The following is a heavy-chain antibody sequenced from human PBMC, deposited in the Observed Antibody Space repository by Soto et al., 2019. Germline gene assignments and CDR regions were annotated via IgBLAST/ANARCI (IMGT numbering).Heavy chain of an antibody. V-gene: IGHV4-34*01. Sequence: PSETLSLTCAVYGGSFSGYYWSWIRQPPGKGLGWIGEINHRGSTNCNPSLKSRVTISVDTSKNQLSLKLSSVTAPDTAVYSCARVRLFITIFGVVILDGMDVWGQGTTVTVSS. CDR1: GGSFSGYY. D-gene: IGHD3-3*01. J-gene: IGHJ6*02. CDR2: INHRGST. CDR3: ARVRLFITIFGVVILDGMDV.